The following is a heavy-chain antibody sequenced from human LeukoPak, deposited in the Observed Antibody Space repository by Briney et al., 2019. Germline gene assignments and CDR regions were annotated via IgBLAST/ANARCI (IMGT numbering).Heavy chain of an antibody. CDR3: ARIIRRNWFDP. CDR1: GGSISSSSSY. CDR2: IYESGST. J-gene: IGHJ5*02. Sequence: SETLSLTCSVSGGSISSSSSYWGWIRQPPGKGLEWIGSIYESGSTFYNPSLKSRVTILVDTSKHQFSLKLSSVTAADTAVYYCARIIRRNWFDPWGQGTLVTVSS. V-gene: IGHV4-39*07. D-gene: IGHD3-10*01.